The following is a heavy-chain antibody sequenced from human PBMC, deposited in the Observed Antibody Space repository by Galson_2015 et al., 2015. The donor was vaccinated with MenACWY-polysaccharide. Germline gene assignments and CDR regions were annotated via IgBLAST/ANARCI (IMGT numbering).Heavy chain of an antibody. Sequence: SLRLSCAASEFTFSRYWMNWVRHAPGEGLVWVSRIDSDGSSTSYADSVKGRFTISRDNAKNTLYLQMNSLRAEDTAVYYCAVHCSSTSCYSPLSRLWGQGTMVTVSS. CDR2: IDSDGSST. CDR3: AVHCSSTSCYSPLSRL. V-gene: IGHV3-74*01. CDR1: EFTFSRYW. J-gene: IGHJ3*01. D-gene: IGHD2-2*01.